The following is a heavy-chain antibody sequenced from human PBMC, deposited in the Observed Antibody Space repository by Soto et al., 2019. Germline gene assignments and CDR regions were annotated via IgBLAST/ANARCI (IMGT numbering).Heavy chain of an antibody. CDR2: IHYSGST. D-gene: IGHD4-4*01. V-gene: IGHV4-59*11. Sequence: SETLSLTCVVSGGSISSHYWSWIRQPPGSGLEWIGFIHYSGSTQYSPSLKSRVTMSVDTSKNQFSLNLSSVTAADTAFYFCARRDYSTSSLGPFAHWGRGILVTVSS. CDR3: ARRDYSTSSLGPFAH. CDR1: GGSISSHY. J-gene: IGHJ4*02.